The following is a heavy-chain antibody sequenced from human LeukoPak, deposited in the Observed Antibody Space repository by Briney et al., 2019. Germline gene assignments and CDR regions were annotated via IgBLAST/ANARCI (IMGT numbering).Heavy chain of an antibody. Sequence: PSETLSLTCTVSGGSISSSSYYWSWIRQPPGKGLEWIGSVYYSGSTYFNPSLKSRVTISVDTSKNQFSLKLSSVTAADTAVYYCARAYYYYYYYMDVWGKGTTVTVSS. J-gene: IGHJ6*03. V-gene: IGHV4-39*01. CDR3: ARAYYYYYYYMDV. CDR2: VYYSGST. CDR1: GGSISSSSYY.